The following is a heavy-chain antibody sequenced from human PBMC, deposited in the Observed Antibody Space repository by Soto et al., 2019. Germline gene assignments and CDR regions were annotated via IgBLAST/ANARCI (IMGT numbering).Heavy chain of an antibody. CDR2: ISAHNGNS. J-gene: IGHJ4*02. CDR1: GYTFSRYG. CDR3: ARDTSYGSGTLDY. D-gene: IGHD3-10*01. Sequence: QVQLVQSGAEVKKPGASVKVSCKASGYTFSRYGISWVRQAPGQGLEWMGWISAHNGNSYYAQKLQGRVTLTTDTSTSTAYRELRSLTADDTAVYDCARDTSYGSGTLDYWGQGTLVTVSS. V-gene: IGHV1-18*01.